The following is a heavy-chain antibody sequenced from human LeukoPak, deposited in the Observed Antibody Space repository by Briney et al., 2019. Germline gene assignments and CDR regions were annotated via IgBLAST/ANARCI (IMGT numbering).Heavy chain of an antibody. CDR1: GGSISSYY. CDR2: IYYSGST. D-gene: IGHD1-26*01. CDR3: ARDPPVGARPLDY. J-gene: IGHJ4*02. V-gene: IGHV4-59*01. Sequence: SETLSLTCTVSGGSISSYYWSWIRQPPGKGLEWIGYIYYSGSTNYNPSLKSRVTISVDTSKNQFSLKLSSVTAADTAVYYCARDPPVGARPLDYWGQGPLVTVSS.